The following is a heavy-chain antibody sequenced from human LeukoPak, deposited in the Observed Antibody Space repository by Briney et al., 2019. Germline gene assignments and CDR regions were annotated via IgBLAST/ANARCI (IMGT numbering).Heavy chain of an antibody. CDR1: GFTFSSYA. CDR3: AKLGHYFGSGRFSFFDY. CDR2: ISGSAEIT. Sequence: HPGGSLRLSCTASGFTFSSYAMTWVRQAPGKGLEWVSSISGSAEITDYADSVKGRFAVSRDNSKSTLYLQLNSLRAEDTAQYYCAKLGHYFGSGRFSFFDYWGHGTLVTVSS. V-gene: IGHV3-23*01. D-gene: IGHD3-10*01. J-gene: IGHJ4*01.